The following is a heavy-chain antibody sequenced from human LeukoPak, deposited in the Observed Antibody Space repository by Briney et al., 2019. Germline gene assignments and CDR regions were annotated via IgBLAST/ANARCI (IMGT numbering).Heavy chain of an antibody. J-gene: IGHJ4*02. D-gene: IGHD6-6*01. CDR1: GLIFSNYA. Sequence: GGSLRLSCAASGLIFSNYAMNWVRQTPGKGLEWVSAISGSGGSTYYADSVKGRFTISRDNSKNTLYLQMNSLRAEDTAVYYCAKGAHSSSPLFDYWGQGTLVTVSS. CDR3: AKGAHSSSPLFDY. V-gene: IGHV3-23*01. CDR2: ISGSGGST.